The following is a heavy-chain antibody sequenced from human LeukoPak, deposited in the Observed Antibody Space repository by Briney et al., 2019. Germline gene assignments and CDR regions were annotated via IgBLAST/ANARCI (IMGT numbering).Heavy chain of an antibody. D-gene: IGHD3-16*01. CDR3: TRRLDE. CDR2: VKEDGSEK. V-gene: IGHV3-7*01. Sequence: PGGSLRLSCAASGFSFSNYWMGWVRQAPGKGLEWVANVKEDGSEKYYMDSVKGRFTISKDCAKNSLYLQMNGLRVEDTAVYYCTRRLDEWGQGTLVTVSS. J-gene: IGHJ4*02. CDR1: GFSFSNYW.